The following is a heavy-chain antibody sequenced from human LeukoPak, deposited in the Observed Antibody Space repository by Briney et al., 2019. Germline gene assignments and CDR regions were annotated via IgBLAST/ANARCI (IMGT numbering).Heavy chain of an antibody. D-gene: IGHD1-20*01. J-gene: IGHJ3*02. CDR3: ATGDNWKGGAFDI. V-gene: IGHV3-48*03. CDR2: ISSSGSTI. CDR1: GFTFSSYE. Sequence: PGGSLRLSCAASGFTFSSYEMNSVRQAPGKGLEWLSYISSSGSTIYYADSVKGRFTISRDNAKNSLYLQMNSLRAEDTAVYYCATGDNWKGGAFDIWGQGTMVTVSS.